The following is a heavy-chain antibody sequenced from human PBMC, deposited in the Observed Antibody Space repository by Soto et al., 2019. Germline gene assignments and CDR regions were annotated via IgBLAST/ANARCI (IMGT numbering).Heavy chain of an antibody. CDR2: IYYSGST. J-gene: IGHJ4*02. V-gene: IGHV4-31*03. CDR1: GGSISSGGYY. D-gene: IGHD3-22*01. CDR3: AREGYYDSSGQPPYYFDY. Sequence: SETLSLTCTVSGGSISSGGYYWSWIRQHPGKGLEWIGYIYYSGSTYYNPSLKSRVTISVDTSKNQFSLKLSSVTAADTAVYYCAREGYYDSSGQPPYYFDYWGQGTLVTVSS.